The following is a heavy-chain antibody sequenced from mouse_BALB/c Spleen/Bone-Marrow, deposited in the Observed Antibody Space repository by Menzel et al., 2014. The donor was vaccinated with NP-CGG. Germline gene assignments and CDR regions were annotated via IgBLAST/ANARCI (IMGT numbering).Heavy chain of an antibody. CDR3: ARESIYYYGSTLDY. J-gene: IGHJ2*01. D-gene: IGHD1-1*01. CDR1: GYTFTDYA. Sequence: QVQLKESGAELVRPGVSVKISCKGSGYTFTDYAMHWVKQSHAKSLEWIGVISTYYGDASYNQQFKGKATMTVDKSSSTAYMELARLTSEDSAIYYCARESIYYYGSTLDYWGQGTTLTVSS. V-gene: IGHV1S137*01. CDR2: ISTYYGDA.